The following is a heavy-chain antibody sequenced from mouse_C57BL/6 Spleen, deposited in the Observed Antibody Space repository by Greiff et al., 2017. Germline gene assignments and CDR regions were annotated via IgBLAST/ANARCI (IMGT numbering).Heavy chain of an antibody. J-gene: IGHJ3*01. CDR3: ARGGGNYGFAY. Sequence: QVQLQQPGAELVRPGSSVKLSCKASGYTFTSYWMNWVKQRPIQGLEWIGNIDPSDSETHYNQKFKDKATLTVDKSSSTAYMQLSSLTSEDSAVYYCARGGGNYGFAYWGQGTLVTVSA. CDR2: IDPSDSET. V-gene: IGHV1-52*01. D-gene: IGHD2-1*01. CDR1: GYTFTSYW.